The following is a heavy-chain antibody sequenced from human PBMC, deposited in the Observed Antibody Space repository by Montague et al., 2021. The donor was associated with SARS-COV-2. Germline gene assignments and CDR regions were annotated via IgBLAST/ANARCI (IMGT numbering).Heavy chain of an antibody. V-gene: IGHV6-1*01. CDR1: GDSVSSNIAA. D-gene: IGHD1-14*01. J-gene: IGHJ4*02. CDR2: TYYRSKWYN. Sequence: CAISGDSVSSNIAAWNWIRQSPSRGLEWLGRTYYRSKWYNDYAVSVRSRITISPDTSKNQFSLQLNSVTPEDTAVYYCTQERGPGRTTWHYFDYWGQGNLVTDSS. CDR3: TQERGPGRTTWHYFDY.